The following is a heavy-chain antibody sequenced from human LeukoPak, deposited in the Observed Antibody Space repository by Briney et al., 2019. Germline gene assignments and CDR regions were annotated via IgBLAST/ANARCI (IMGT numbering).Heavy chain of an antibody. CDR3: ARDVGATPGYFDY. CDR2: IFYSGST. J-gene: IGHJ4*02. CDR1: SGSISTSNYY. D-gene: IGHD1-26*01. Sequence: SETLSLTCTVSSGSISTSNYYWGWVRQPPGKALEWIGNIFYSGSTYYSPSLKSRVTMSVDTSKNQFSLKLSSVTAVDTAVYYCARDVGATPGYFDYWGQGTLVTVSS. V-gene: IGHV4-39*07.